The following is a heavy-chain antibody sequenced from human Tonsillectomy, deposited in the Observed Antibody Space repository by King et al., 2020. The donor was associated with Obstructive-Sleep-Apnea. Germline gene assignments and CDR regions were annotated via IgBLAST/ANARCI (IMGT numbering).Heavy chain of an antibody. CDR1: GFTFDDYT. V-gene: IGHV3-43*01. CDR2: ISWDGGST. J-gene: IGHJ4*02. D-gene: IGHD6-19*01. Sequence: EVQLVESGGVVVQPGGSLRLSCAASGFTFDDYTMHWVRQAPGKGLEWVSLISWDGGSTYYADSVKGRFTISRDNSKNSLYLQMNSLRTEDTALYYSAKEVYSSGWYYFDYWGQGTLVTVSA. CDR3: AKEVYSSGWYYFDY.